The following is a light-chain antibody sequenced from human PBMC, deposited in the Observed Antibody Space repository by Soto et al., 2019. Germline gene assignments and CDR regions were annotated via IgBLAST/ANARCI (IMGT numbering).Light chain of an antibody. CDR1: QSISSY. CDR2: AAS. Sequence: DIQMTQSPSSLSASVGDRVTXTCXASQSISSYLNWYQQKPGKAPKLLIYAASSLQSGVPSRFSGSGSGTDFTLTISSLQPEDFATYYCQQSYSTPRTFGQGTKVEIK. J-gene: IGKJ1*01. V-gene: IGKV1-39*01. CDR3: QQSYSTPRT.